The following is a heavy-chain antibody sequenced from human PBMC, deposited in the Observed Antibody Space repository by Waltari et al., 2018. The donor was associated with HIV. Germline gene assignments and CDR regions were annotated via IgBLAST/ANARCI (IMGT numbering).Heavy chain of an antibody. CDR3: ARGYSSSRWIPLYH. D-gene: IGHD6-6*01. V-gene: IGHV3-33*01. CDR2: FWSDGVEI. CDR1: GFPCSNFD. J-gene: IGHJ4*02. Sequence: QVQLVESGGGVVQPGTSLTLPCAVSGFPCSNFDIHWVRQSPGKGLEWLAVFWSDGVEISYADSVKGRFTISKDSSQKTLYLHLTSLRAEDTALYYCARGYSSSRWIPLYHWGRGTQVTVSS.